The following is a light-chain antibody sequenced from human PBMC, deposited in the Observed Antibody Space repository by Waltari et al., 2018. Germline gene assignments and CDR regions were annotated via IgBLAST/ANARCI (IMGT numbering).Light chain of an antibody. Sequence: EIVLTQSPVTLSLSPGERATLPCRASASITPTFLAWYQQKPGQAPRLLIHGASIRATGISDFFSGSGSGTDFTLTISRLEPEDFAVYYCQHYGRSAITFGQGTRLDIK. J-gene: IGKJ5*01. CDR2: GAS. CDR3: QHYGRSAIT. V-gene: IGKV3-20*01. CDR1: ASITPTF.